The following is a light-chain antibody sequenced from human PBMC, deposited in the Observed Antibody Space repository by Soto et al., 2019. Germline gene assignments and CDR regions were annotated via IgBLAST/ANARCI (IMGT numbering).Light chain of an antibody. V-gene: IGKV3-20*01. CDR2: GAS. CDR1: QSVSSSY. J-gene: IGKJ5*01. CDR3: QQYGSSPPIT. Sequence: EIVLTQSPGTLSLSRGERATLSCRGIQSVSSSYLAWYQQKPGQAPRLLIYGASSRATGIPDRFSGSGSGTDFTLTISRLEPEDFAVYYCQQYGSSPPITFGQGTRLEIK.